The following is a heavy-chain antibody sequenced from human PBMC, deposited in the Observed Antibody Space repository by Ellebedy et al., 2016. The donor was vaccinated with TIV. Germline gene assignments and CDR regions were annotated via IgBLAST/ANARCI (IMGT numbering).Heavy chain of an antibody. D-gene: IGHD2-15*01. J-gene: IGHJ6*02. CDR3: ARGWRPYYNYYYGMDV. Sequence: GESLKISXAASGFTFSDYWMNWVRQAPGKGLEWVSYISTSGSTIYYADSVKGRFTISRDNAKNSLYLQMNSLRVEDTAVYYCARGWRPYYNYYYGMDVWGQGTTVTVSS. V-gene: IGHV3-11*01. CDR1: GFTFSDYW. CDR2: ISTSGSTI.